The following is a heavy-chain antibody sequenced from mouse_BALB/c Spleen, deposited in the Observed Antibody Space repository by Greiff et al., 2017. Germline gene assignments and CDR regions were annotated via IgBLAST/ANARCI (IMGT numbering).Heavy chain of an antibody. CDR3: ARRVDYYGYDGFAY. D-gene: IGHD2-2*01. V-gene: IGHV1-9*01. Sequence: QVQLQQSGAELMKPGASVKISCKATGYTFSSYWIEWVKQRPGHGLEWIGEILPGSGSTNYNEKFKGKATFTADTSSNTAYMQLSSLTSEDSAVYYCARRVDYYGYDGFAYWGQGTLVTVSA. CDR2: ILPGSGST. CDR1: GYTFSSYW. J-gene: IGHJ3*01.